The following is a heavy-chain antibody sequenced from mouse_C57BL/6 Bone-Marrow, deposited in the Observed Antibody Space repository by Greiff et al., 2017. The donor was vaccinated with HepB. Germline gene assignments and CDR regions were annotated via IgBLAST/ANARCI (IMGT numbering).Heavy chain of an antibody. Sequence: EVQLVESGPGLVKPSQSLSLTCSVTGYSITSGYYWNWIRQFPGNKLEWMGYISYDGSNNYNPSLKNRISITRDTSKNQFFLKLNSVTTEDTATYYCARWDYDLFAYWGQGTLVTVSA. CDR1: GYSITSGYY. V-gene: IGHV3-6*01. CDR3: ARWDYDLFAY. J-gene: IGHJ3*01. D-gene: IGHD2-4*01. CDR2: ISYDGSN.